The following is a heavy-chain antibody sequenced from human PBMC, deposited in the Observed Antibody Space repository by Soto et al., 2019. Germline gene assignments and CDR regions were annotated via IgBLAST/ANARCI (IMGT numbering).Heavy chain of an antibody. Sequence: QVQLVQSGAEVKKPGASVKVSCKGFGYTLTELSMHWVRQAPGKGLEWMGGFDPEDGETIYAQKFQGRVTMTEDTSTDTAYMELSSLRSEDTAVYYCATDRRRAPLAAYWYFNLWGRGTLVTVSS. V-gene: IGHV1-24*01. J-gene: IGHJ2*01. CDR3: ATDRRRAPLAAYWYFNL. CDR2: FDPEDGET. D-gene: IGHD6-19*01. CDR1: GYTLTELS.